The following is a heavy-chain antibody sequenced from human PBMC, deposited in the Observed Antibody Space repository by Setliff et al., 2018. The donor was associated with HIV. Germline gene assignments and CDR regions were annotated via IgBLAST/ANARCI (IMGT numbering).Heavy chain of an antibody. Sequence: PSETLSLTCTVSGGSISSSSYYWGWIRQPPGKGLEGIGSIDYSGRTYSNPSLKSRVPLSVDTSKNQFSLKLSSVTAADTAVYFCARESRKYYDSWSSYYRGVDYYYYMDVWGKGTTVTVSS. CDR3: ARESRKYYDSWSSYYRGVDYYYYMDV. CDR2: IDYSGRT. V-gene: IGHV4-39*02. J-gene: IGHJ6*03. D-gene: IGHD3-3*01. CDR1: GGSISSSSYY.